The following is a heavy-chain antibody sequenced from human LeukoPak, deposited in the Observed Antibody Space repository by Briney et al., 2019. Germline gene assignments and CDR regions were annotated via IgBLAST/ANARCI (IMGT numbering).Heavy chain of an antibody. V-gene: IGHV3-64*01. CDR1: RFTFSSYA. CDR3: ARGVLARGSSGWYFDY. D-gene: IGHD6-19*01. Sequence: GSLRLSCAASRFTFSSYAMHWVRQAPGKGLEYVSAISSNGGSTYYANSVKGRFTISRDNSKNTLYLQMGSLRAEDMAVYYCARGVLARGSSGWYFDYWGQGTLVTVSS. J-gene: IGHJ4*02. CDR2: ISSNGGST.